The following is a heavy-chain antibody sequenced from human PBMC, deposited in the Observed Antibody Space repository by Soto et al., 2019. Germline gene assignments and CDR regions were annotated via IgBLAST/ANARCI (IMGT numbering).Heavy chain of an antibody. V-gene: IGHV3-30-3*01. CDR3: ARDRDYYDSSGYYNPFDY. J-gene: IGHJ4*02. CDR2: ISYDGSNK. Sequence: GGSLILSCAASGFTFSRYAMHWVRQAPGKGLEWVAVISYDGSNKYYADSVKGRFTISRDNSKNTLYLQMNSLRAEDTAVYYCARDRDYYDSSGYYNPFDYWGQGTLVTVSS. CDR1: GFTFSRYA. D-gene: IGHD3-22*01.